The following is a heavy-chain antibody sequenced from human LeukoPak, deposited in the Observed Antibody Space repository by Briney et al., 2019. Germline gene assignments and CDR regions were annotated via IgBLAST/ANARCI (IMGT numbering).Heavy chain of an antibody. D-gene: IGHD2-2*03. CDR3: AKEGGYCSSTSCYGRGAYFDY. J-gene: IGHJ4*02. CDR2: ISYDASNK. V-gene: IGHV3-30*18. Sequence: PGRSLRLSCAASGFTFSSYGMHWVRQAPGKGLEWVAVISYDASNKYYADSVKGRFTISRDNSKNTLYLQMNSLRAEDTAVYYCAKEGGYCSSTSCYGRGAYFDYWGQGTLVTVS. CDR1: GFTFSSYG.